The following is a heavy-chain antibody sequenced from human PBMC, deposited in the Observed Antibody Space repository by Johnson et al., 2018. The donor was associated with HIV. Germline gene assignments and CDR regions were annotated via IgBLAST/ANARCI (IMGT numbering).Heavy chain of an antibody. D-gene: IGHD3-9*01. V-gene: IGHV3-30-3*01. J-gene: IGHJ3*02. Sequence: QEQLVESGGGVVQPGRSLRLSCAASGFTFSSYAMHWVRQAPGKGLEWVAVISYDGSNKYYADSVKGRFTMSRDNAKKSLYLQMNSLRAEDTAVYYCAREEGTDILTRGDAFDIWGQGTMVTVSS. CDR3: AREEGTDILTRGDAFDI. CDR2: ISYDGSNK. CDR1: GFTFSSYA.